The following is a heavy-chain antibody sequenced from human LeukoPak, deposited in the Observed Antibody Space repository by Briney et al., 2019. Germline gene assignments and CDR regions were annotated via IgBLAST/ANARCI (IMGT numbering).Heavy chain of an antibody. J-gene: IGHJ3*02. CDR3: ARQIRPYYDFWSGYSDALDI. CDR2: IYPGDSDT. D-gene: IGHD3-3*01. CDR1: GYSFTNYW. Sequence: GESLQISCKGSGYSFTNYWIAWVRQMPGKGLEWMGIIYPGDSDTRYSPSFQGQVTISADKSISTAYLQWSSLKASDTAMYYCARQIRPYYDFWSGYSDALDIWGQGTMVTVSS. V-gene: IGHV5-51*01.